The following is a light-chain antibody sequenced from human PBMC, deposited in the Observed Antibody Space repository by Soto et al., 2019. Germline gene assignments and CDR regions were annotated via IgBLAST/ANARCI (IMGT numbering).Light chain of an antibody. Sequence: QSALTQPASVSGSPGQSITISCTGTSSDVGSYNFVSWYQQHPGKAPKLIIYEASKRPSGVSNRFSGSKSGNTASLTISGLQAEDEADYYCCSYAGSSTFVVFGGGTKVTVL. V-gene: IGLV2-23*02. CDR2: EAS. CDR3: CSYAGSSTFVV. CDR1: SSDVGSYNF. J-gene: IGLJ3*02.